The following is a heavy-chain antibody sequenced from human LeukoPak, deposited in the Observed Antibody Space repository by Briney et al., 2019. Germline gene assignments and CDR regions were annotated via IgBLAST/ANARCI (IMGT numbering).Heavy chain of an antibody. Sequence: PSETLSLTCTVSGGSISSYYWSWIRQPPGKGLEWIGYIYYSGSTNYNPSLKSRVTISVDTSKNQFSLKLSSVTAADTAVYYCARIRGYSKLGFDYWGQGTLVTVSS. J-gene: IGHJ4*02. CDR3: ARIRGYSKLGFDY. D-gene: IGHD5-18*01. CDR2: IYYSGST. CDR1: GGSISSYY. V-gene: IGHV4-59*01.